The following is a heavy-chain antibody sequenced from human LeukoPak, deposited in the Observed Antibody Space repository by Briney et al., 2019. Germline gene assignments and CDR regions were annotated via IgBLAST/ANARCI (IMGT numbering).Heavy chain of an antibody. J-gene: IGHJ3*01. D-gene: IGHD4-17*01. CDR1: GFTFSNYA. V-gene: IGHV3-23*01. CDR2: ITSGGAP. CDR3: ARDPNGDYIGAFEF. Sequence: GGSLRLSCAASGFTFSNYAVMWVRQAPGQGLEWVSAITSGGAPRYSDSVNGRFTISRDNSKNTLYLKMNSLRVEDTAQYFCARDPNGDYIGAFEFWGQGTGVTVSS.